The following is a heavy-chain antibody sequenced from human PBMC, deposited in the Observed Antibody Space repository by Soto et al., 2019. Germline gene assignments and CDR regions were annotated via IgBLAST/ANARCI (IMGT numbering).Heavy chain of an antibody. CDR1: GYTLTELA. Sequence: GSSVKVSCKVSGYTLTELAMHWVRQALGKGFEWMGGFDADAGETIYPQEFQGRLTMTEDTSTDTAFMELSSLTSEDTAVYYCATGRVIEGQYGLDVWGQGTSVTVSS. CDR2: FDADAGET. D-gene: IGHD4-4*01. J-gene: IGHJ6*02. CDR3: ATGRVIEGQYGLDV. V-gene: IGHV1-24*01.